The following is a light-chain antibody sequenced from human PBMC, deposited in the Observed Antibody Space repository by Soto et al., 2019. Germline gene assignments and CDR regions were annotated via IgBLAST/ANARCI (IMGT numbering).Light chain of an antibody. CDR1: QSISNY. Sequence: DIQMTQSPATLSSSVGDRVTITCRASQSISNYLAWYQQKPGKAPKLLIYDVSNLKSGAPSRFSGSGSGTEFTLPISSLQADEVATYYCQQYDTDPPWTFGQGTKVEIK. J-gene: IGKJ1*01. CDR3: QQYDTDPPWT. CDR2: DVS. V-gene: IGKV1-5*01.